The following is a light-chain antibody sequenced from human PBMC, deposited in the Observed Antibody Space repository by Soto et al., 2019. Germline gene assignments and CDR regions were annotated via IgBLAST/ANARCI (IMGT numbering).Light chain of an antibody. CDR1: QSVSSY. Sequence: EIVLTQSPATLSLSPGERATLSCRASQSVSSYLAWYQQKPGQAPRLLIYDASNRATGIPARFSGSGSGTDFTLTISSLEPEDFAGYYCQHRSNWPPTFGHGTRLAIK. CDR2: DAS. J-gene: IGKJ5*01. CDR3: QHRSNWPPT. V-gene: IGKV3-11*01.